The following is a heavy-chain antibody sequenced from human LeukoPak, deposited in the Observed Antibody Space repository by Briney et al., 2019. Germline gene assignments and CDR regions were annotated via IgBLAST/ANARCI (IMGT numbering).Heavy chain of an antibody. V-gene: IGHV4-34*01. Sequence: SETLSLTCAVSGGSISSGGYYWSWIRQPPGKGLEWIGEINHSGSTNYNPSLKSRVTISVDMSKNQFSLKLSSVTAADTAVYYCARGQANTTFDYWGQGTLVTVSS. J-gene: IGHJ4*02. CDR1: GGSISSGGYY. CDR2: INHSGST. D-gene: IGHD1-14*01. CDR3: ARGQANTTFDY.